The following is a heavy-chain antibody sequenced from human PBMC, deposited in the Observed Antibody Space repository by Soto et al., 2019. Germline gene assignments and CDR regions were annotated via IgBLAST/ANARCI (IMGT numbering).Heavy chain of an antibody. D-gene: IGHD3-22*01. CDR3: VSRRAPHYYDSSGYLDY. V-gene: IGHV4-4*02. CDR2: IYHSGST. J-gene: IGHJ4*02. Sequence: QVQLQESGPGLVKPSGTLSLTCAVSGGSISSSNWWSWVRQPPGKGLEWIGEIYHSGSTNYNPSLKSRVTISVDKSKNQFSLKLSSVTAADTALYYCVSRRAPHYYDSSGYLDYWGQGTLVTVSS. CDR1: GGSISSSNW.